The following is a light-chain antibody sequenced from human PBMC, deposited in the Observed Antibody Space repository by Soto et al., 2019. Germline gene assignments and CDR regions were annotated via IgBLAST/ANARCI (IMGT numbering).Light chain of an antibody. CDR1: QTISSW. J-gene: IGKJ4*01. V-gene: IGKV1-5*03. Sequence: DIQMTQSPSTLSASVRDRATIACRSSQTISSWLAWFQQRPGRAPKFLIYKAYSLKNGVPLRFSGSGSGTEFTLTISSLQADDFATYFCQQYDDYPLTFGGGTKVDIK. CDR2: KAY. CDR3: QQYDDYPLT.